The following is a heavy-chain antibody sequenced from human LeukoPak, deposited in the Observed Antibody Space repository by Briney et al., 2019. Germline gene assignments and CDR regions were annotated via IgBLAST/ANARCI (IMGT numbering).Heavy chain of an antibody. J-gene: IGHJ6*03. Sequence: SETLSLTCTVSGGSISSYYWSWIRQPAGKGLEWIGRIYTSGSTNYNPSLKSRVTMSVDTSKNQFSLKLSSVTAADTAVYYCARGRHDFWSGYYWHYYYYMDVWGKGTTVTVSS. CDR3: ARGRHDFWSGYYWHYYYYMDV. D-gene: IGHD3-3*01. CDR2: IYTSGST. V-gene: IGHV4-4*07. CDR1: GGSISSYY.